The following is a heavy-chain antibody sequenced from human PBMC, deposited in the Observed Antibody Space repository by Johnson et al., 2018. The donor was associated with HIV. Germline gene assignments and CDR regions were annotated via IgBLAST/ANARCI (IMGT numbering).Heavy chain of an antibody. V-gene: IGHV3-53*01. CDR2: IYSGGST. CDR1: GFTVSSNY. CDR3: ARAGASSGRPDAFDI. J-gene: IGHJ3*02. D-gene: IGHD1-14*01. Sequence: VQLVESGGGLIQPGGSLRLSCAASGFTVSSNYMSWVRQAPGKGLEWVSVIYSGGSTYYAASVKGRFTITRNNSKNTRYLQMNSLRAEDTAVQYCARAGASSGRPDAFDIWGQGTMVTVSS.